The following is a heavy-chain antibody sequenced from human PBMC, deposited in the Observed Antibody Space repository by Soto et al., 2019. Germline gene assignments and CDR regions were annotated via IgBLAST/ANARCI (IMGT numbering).Heavy chain of an antibody. D-gene: IGHD3-3*01. J-gene: IGHJ4*02. V-gene: IGHV5-51*01. CDR3: ARAFRSNYYAF. CDR1: GFTFTTYW. Sequence: PGESLQISCKGSGFTFTTYWIGWVRQVPGKGLEWMGVIYPDDSDTRYSPSFQGRVTISADKSNSTAYLQWSSLEASDTAVYYCARAFRSNYYAFWGQGTLVTVSS. CDR2: IYPDDSDT.